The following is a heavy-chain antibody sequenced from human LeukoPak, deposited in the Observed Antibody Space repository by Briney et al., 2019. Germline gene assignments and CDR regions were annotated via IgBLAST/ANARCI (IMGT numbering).Heavy chain of an antibody. J-gene: IGHJ5*02. CDR2: IYYSGST. CDR1: GGSISSGGYY. V-gene: IGHV4-31*03. CDR3: ASHHDYYDSSGYYYGWFDP. D-gene: IGHD3-22*01. Sequence: SETLSLTCTVSGGSISSGGYYWSWIRQHPGKGLEWIGYIYYSGSTYYNPSLKSRVTISVDTSKNQFSLKLSSVTAADTAVYYCASHHDYYDSSGYYYGWFDPWGQGTLVTVSS.